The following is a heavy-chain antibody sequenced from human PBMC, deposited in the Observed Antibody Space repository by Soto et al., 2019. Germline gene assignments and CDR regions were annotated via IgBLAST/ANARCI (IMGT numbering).Heavy chain of an antibody. D-gene: IGHD1-26*01. V-gene: IGHV4-59*01. CDR3: ARDLTEMHRGGPGLLDYGMDV. CDR2: IYYSGST. CDR1: GGSISSYY. J-gene: IGHJ6*02. Sequence: ETLSLTCTVSGGSISSYYWSWIRQPPGKGLEWIGYIYYSGSTNYNPSLKSRVTISVDTSKNQFSLKLSSVTAADTAVYYCARDLTEMHRGGPGLLDYGMDVWGQGTTVTVSS.